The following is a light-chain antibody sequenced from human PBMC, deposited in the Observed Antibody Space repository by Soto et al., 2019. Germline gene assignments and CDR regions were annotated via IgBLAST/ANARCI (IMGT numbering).Light chain of an antibody. CDR3: MQALQTPRT. CDR1: QSLLHSNGYNY. Sequence: DIVMTQSPLSLPVTPGEPASISCRSSQSLLHSNGYNYLDWYLQKPGQSPQLLIYLGSNRASGVPDRVSGSGSGTDFTLKISRVEAEDVGVYYCMQALQTPRTFGQGTTVEIK. CDR2: LGS. V-gene: IGKV2-28*01. J-gene: IGKJ1*01.